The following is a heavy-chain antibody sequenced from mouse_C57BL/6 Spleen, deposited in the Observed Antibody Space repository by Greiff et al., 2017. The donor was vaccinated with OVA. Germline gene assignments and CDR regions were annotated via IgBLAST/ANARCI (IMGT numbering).Heavy chain of an antibody. J-gene: IGHJ1*03. CDR1: GYTFTDYY. CDR3: ARTGPTIYDGNYEWYFDV. V-gene: IGHV1-26*01. D-gene: IGHD2-1*01. CDR2: INPNNGGT. Sequence: VQLQQSGPELVKPGASVKISCKASGYTFTDYYMNWVKQSHGKSLEWIGDINPNNGGTSYNQKFKGKATLTVDKSSSTAYMELRSLTSEDSAVYYCARTGPTIYDGNYEWYFDVWGTGTTVTVSS.